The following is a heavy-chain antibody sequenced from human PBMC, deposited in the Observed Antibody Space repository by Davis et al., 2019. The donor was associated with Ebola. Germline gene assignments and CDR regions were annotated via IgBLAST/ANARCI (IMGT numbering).Heavy chain of an antibody. Sequence: SVKVSCKASAGTFSRYAISWVRQAPGQGLEWMGRIIPILGIANYAQKFQGRVTITADKSTSTAYMELSSLRSEDTAVYYCARAGVTTSYYYGMDVWGQGTTVTVSS. CDR3: ARAGVTTSYYYGMDV. D-gene: IGHD4-11*01. CDR2: IIPILGIA. J-gene: IGHJ6*02. V-gene: IGHV1-69*04. CDR1: AGTFSRYA.